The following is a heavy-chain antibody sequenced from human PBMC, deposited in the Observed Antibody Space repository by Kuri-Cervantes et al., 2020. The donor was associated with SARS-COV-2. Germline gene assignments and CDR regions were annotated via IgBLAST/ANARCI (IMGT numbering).Heavy chain of an antibody. V-gene: IGHV3-21*01. CDR2: ISSSSSYI. J-gene: IGHJ3*02. CDR1: GFTFSSYE. Sequence: GESLKISCAASGFTFSSYEMNWVRQAPGKGLEWVSSISSSSSYIYYADSVKGRFTISRDNAKNSLYLQMNSLRAEDTAVYYCAREGELRAFDIWGQGTMVTVSS. CDR3: AREGELRAFDI. D-gene: IGHD1-26*01.